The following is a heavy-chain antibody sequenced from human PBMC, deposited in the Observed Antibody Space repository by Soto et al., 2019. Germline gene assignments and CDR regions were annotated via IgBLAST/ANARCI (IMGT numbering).Heavy chain of an antibody. D-gene: IGHD5-12*01. Sequence: QVQLVESGGGVVQPGQSLRLSCAASGFSVSNYGMHWVRQAPGKGLEGVAVVWKDGNTKHYGHSVKGRFTISRDNSKNTLELHMSSLRGEDTAVYCCARGEAWTDEAFDIWGQGTRVTVSS. V-gene: IGHV3-33*01. J-gene: IGHJ3*02. CDR3: ARGEAWTDEAFDI. CDR1: GFSVSNYG. CDR2: VWKDGNTK.